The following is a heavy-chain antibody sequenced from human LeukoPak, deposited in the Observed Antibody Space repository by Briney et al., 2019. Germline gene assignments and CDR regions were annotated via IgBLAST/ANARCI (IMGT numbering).Heavy chain of an antibody. CDR2: IKQDGSEK. CDR3: AKVKWNYYYGMDV. D-gene: IGHD2-8*01. Sequence: PGGSLRLSCAASGFTFSSYWMSWVRQAPGKGLEWVANIKQDGSEKYYVDSVKGRFTISRDNAKNSLYLQMNSLRAEDTAVYYCAKVKWNYYYGMDVWGQGTTVTVSS. J-gene: IGHJ6*02. CDR1: GFTFSSYW. V-gene: IGHV3-7*01.